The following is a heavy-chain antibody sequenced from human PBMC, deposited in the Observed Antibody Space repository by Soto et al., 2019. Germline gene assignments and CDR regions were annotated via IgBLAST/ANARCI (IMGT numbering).Heavy chain of an antibody. Sequence: VCLRLSCAACGFRFRSFTTNWVRQAPGKGLEWVSTISSNSAYIYYTDALRGRFTISRDNAKNSLHLQMNSLRAEDTAVYYCTRDESRDSSARGWFDPWGPGTLVTVSS. CDR1: GFRFRSFT. CDR3: TRDESRDSSARGWFDP. J-gene: IGHJ5*02. D-gene: IGHD6-13*01. CDR2: ISSNSAYI. V-gene: IGHV3-21*01.